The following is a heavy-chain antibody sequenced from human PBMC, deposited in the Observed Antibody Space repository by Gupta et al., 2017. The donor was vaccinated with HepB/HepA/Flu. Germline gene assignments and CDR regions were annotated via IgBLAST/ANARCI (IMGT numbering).Heavy chain of an antibody. CDR1: GFTVSSQS. J-gene: IGHJ4*02. D-gene: IGHD4-17*01. V-gene: IGHV3-53*01. Sequence: LQLLSSFLAFLQPGGSLRLSCAASGFTVSSQSMTWVRQAPGKGLEWVSVFNTRAETYYEDAGKGRFTRDREKSKNKVDRKLNSLRTEDTAVDVGKGHADEGDYEPGYWGQGTLVIVSS. CDR2: FNTRAET. CDR3: KGHADEGDYEPGY.